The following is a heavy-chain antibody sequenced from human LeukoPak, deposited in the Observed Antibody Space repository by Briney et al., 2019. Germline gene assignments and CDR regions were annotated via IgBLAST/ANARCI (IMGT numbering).Heavy chain of an antibody. CDR1: GFTFSSYT. Sequence: PGGSLRLSCTASGFTFSSYTMSWVRQAPGKGLKWVSTITTGGPNTYYADPVKGRFTVSRDDSKNTLYLQMNSLRAEDTAVYYCAKQLGYCSDGSCYFPYWGQGTLVTVSS. CDR3: AKQLGYCSDGSCYFPY. CDR2: ITTGGPNT. V-gene: IGHV3-23*01. D-gene: IGHD2-15*01. J-gene: IGHJ4*02.